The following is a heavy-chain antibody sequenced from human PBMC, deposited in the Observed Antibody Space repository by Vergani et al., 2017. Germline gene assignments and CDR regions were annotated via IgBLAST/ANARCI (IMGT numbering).Heavy chain of an antibody. J-gene: IGHJ4*02. D-gene: IGHD5-12*01. CDR3: ARVGIVATIRAPWYFDY. Sequence: QVQLHESGPGLVKPSETLSLICSVSGVSMQSGSFYWTWIRQTAERRLEWMGRVYPSGTTNYNPSLNGRVTISVDKSKNQFSLKLSSVTAADTAVYYCARVGIVATIRAPWYFDYWGQGTLVTVSS. CDR1: GVSMQSGSFY. CDR2: VYPSGTT. V-gene: IGHV4-61*02.